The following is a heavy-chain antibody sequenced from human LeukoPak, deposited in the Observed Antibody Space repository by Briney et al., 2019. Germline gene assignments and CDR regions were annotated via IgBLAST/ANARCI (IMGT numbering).Heavy chain of an antibody. D-gene: IGHD6-13*01. J-gene: IGHJ4*02. CDR1: GFTVSSSY. V-gene: IGHV3-66*01. CDR2: ISSAGTT. CDR3: ARDLEAANTNYFDY. Sequence: GGSLRLSCAASGFTVSSSYMSWVRQAPGKGLEWVSIISSAGTTYYADSVKGRFTISRDNSKNTVYLQVNSLRDEDTAVYYCARDLEAANTNYFDYWGQGTMVTVSS.